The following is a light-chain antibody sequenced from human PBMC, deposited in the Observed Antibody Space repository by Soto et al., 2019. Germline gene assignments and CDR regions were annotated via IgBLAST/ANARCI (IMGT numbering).Light chain of an antibody. Sequence: DIQMTQSPSSLSASVGDRVTITCRARQSISSWLAWSQHMPGKAPKLLIYDASSLHSGVPSRFSGSGSGTDFTLTIRSLQPDDFATYYCQQSYSTPITFGQATRLEI. CDR3: QQSYSTPIT. J-gene: IGKJ5*01. CDR1: QSISSW. V-gene: IGKV1-5*01. CDR2: DAS.